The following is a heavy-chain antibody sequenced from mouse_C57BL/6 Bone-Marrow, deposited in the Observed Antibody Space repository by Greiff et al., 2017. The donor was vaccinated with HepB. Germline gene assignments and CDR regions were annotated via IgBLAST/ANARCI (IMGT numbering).Heavy chain of an antibody. V-gene: IGHV1-81*01. J-gene: IGHJ4*01. Sequence: VQVVESGAELARPGASVKLSCKASGYTFTSYGISWVKQRTGQGLEWIGEIYPRSGNTYYNEKFKGKATLTADKSSSTAYMELRSLTSEDSAVYFCAKIYDAMDYWGQGTSVTVSS. CDR2: IYPRSGNT. CDR3: AKIYDAMDY. CDR1: GYTFTSYG.